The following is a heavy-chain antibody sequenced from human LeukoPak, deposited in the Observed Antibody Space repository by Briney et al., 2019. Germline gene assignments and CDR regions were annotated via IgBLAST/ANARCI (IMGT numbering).Heavy chain of an antibody. Sequence: GGSLRLSCAASGFTFSIYWMSWVRQVPGKGLEWVANINEDGTEKYYVDSVKGRFTISRDNAKNSLSLQMNSLRAEDTAVYYCARVYWYFDLWGRGTLVTVSS. V-gene: IGHV3-7*01. J-gene: IGHJ2*01. CDR2: INEDGTEK. CDR1: GFTFSIYW. CDR3: ARVYWYFDL.